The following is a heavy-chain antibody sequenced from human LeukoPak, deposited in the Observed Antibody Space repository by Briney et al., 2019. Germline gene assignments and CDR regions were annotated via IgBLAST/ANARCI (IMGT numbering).Heavy chain of an antibody. Sequence: PGRSPRLSCAASGFTFSTYGMHWVRQAPGKGLQWVAVIWFDGSNKYYADSVKGRFTISRDNSKNTLYLQMNSLRAEDTAVYYCARGDYTLDAFDFWGPGTMVTVSS. CDR1: GFTFSTYG. J-gene: IGHJ3*01. D-gene: IGHD4-11*01. CDR2: IWFDGSNK. CDR3: ARGDYTLDAFDF. V-gene: IGHV3-33*01.